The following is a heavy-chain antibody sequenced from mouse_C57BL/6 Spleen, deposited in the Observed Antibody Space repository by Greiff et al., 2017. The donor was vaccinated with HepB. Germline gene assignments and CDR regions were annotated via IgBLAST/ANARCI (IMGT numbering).Heavy chain of an antibody. V-gene: IGHV7-1*01. J-gene: IGHJ4*01. Sequence: EVQVVESGGGLVQSGRSLRLSCATSGFTFSDFYMEWVRQAPGKGLEWIAASRNKANDYTTEYSASVKGRFIVSRDTSQSILYLQMNALSAEDTAIYYCARGRAMDYWGQGTSVTVSS. CDR2: SRNKANDYTT. CDR3: ARGRAMDY. CDR1: GFTFSDFY.